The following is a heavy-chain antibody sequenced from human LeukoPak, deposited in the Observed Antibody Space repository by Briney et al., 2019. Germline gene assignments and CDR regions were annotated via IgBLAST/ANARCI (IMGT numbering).Heavy chain of an antibody. D-gene: IGHD3-22*01. J-gene: IGHJ4*02. Sequence: SETLSLTCTVSGGSISSYYWSWIRQPPGKGLEWIGYIYYSGSTNYNPSLKSRVTISVDTPKNQFSLKLSSVTAADTAVYYCARVGRDYYDSSGYYLDYWGQGTLVTVSS. CDR3: ARVGRDYYDSSGYYLDY. CDR2: IYYSGST. CDR1: GGSISSYY. V-gene: IGHV4-59*01.